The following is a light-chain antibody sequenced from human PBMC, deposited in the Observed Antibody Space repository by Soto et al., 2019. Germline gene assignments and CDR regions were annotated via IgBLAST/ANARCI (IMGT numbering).Light chain of an antibody. Sequence: EIVLTQSPGTLSLSPGERATLACRASQSVSSIYLAWYQQKPGQAPRLLIYGASSRATGIPDRFSGSGSGTDFTLTISRLEPEDLAVYYCQQYGSSLFGPGTKVDIK. CDR1: QSVSSIY. CDR2: GAS. J-gene: IGKJ3*01. CDR3: QQYGSSL. V-gene: IGKV3-20*01.